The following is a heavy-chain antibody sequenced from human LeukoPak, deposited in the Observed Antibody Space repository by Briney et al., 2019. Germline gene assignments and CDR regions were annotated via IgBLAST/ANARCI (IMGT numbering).Heavy chain of an antibody. Sequence: SETLSLTCTVSGGSISSGGYYWSWIRQHPGKGLEWTGYIYYSGSTYYNPSLKSRVTISVDTSKNQFSLKLSSVTAADTAVYYCASTVDTAMVNPYCFDYWGQGTLVTVSS. V-gene: IGHV4-31*03. CDR2: IYYSGST. CDR1: GGSISSGGYY. D-gene: IGHD5-18*01. J-gene: IGHJ4*02. CDR3: ASTVDTAMVNPYCFDY.